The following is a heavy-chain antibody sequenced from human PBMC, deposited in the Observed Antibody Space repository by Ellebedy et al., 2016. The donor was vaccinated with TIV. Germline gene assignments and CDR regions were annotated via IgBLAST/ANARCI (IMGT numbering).Heavy chain of an antibody. CDR1: GFTLSNYW. J-gene: IGHJ4*02. CDR2: ISRDGSPT. CDR3: ARGGAETAISHTH. D-gene: IGHD5-18*01. V-gene: IGHV3-74*03. Sequence: PGGSLRLSCAASGFTLSNYWMHWVRQAPGKGLVWISRISRDGSPTEYGDAVKGRFAISRDSAKNTVYLQMHSLRVEDKAMYYCARGGAETAISHTHWGQGTLVIVSS.